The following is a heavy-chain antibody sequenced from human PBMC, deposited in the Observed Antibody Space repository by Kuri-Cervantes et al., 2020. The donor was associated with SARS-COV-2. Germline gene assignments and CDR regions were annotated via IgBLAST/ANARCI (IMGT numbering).Heavy chain of an antibody. CDR3: VRDGDHWNFDY. CDR2: ISGSGGST. D-gene: IGHD1-1*01. Sequence: GESLKISCAASGFTFSSYAMSWVRQAPGKGLEWVSAISGSGGSTYYADSVKGRFTLSRDNAKNMLSLQMNSLRAEDTAVYYCVRDGDHWNFDYWGQGTLVTVSS. J-gene: IGHJ4*02. CDR1: GFTFSSYA. V-gene: IGHV3-23*01.